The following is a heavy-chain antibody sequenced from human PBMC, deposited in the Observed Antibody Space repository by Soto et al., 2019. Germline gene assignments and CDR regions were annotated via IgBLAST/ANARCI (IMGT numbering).Heavy chain of an antibody. CDR2: ISYDGSNK. J-gene: IGHJ6*01. V-gene: IGHV3-30*18. CDR1: GFTFISYG. Sequence: GGSLRLSCAASGFTFISYGMHWLRQAPGKGLEWEAVISYDGSNKYYADSVKGRFTISRDNSKNTLTLQMHGLRAEDTAVYYCAKKWTGNTEPSGMDVCGQRTTLTVSS. D-gene: IGHD1-7*01. CDR3: AKKWTGNTEPSGMDV.